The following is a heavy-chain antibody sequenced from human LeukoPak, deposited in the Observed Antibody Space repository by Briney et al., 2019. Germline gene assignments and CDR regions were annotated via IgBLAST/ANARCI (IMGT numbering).Heavy chain of an antibody. CDR1: GYTFTSYG. CDR2: ISPYSGNT. J-gene: IGHJ5*02. CDR3: ARDYCSSASCYGGNIDP. Sequence: ASVKVSCKASGYTFTSYGVNWVRQAPGQGLEWMGWISPYSGNTNYAQDLQGRVTMTTDTSTSTDYMEVRNLRSDDTAVYYCARDYCSSASCYGGNIDPWGQGTLVTVSS. D-gene: IGHD2-2*01. V-gene: IGHV1-18*01.